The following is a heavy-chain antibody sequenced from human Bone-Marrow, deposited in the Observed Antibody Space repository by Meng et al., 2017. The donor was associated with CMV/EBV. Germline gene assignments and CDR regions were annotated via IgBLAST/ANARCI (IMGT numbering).Heavy chain of an antibody. CDR1: GYNFTDCI. Sequence: SAKVSFKVSGYNFTDCIIDWVRQAPGQGLEWMGWINPHTGTTHFAQKFQGRATMTRDTSISTVYMELTHLRSDDTAVYYCARDRDSSGWYIFDYWGQGSLVTVSS. V-gene: IGHV1-2*02. J-gene: IGHJ4*02. D-gene: IGHD6-19*01. CDR3: ARDRDSSGWYIFDY. CDR2: INPHTGTT.